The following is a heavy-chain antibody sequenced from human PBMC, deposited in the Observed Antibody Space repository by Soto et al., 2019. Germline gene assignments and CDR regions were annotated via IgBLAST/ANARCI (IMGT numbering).Heavy chain of an antibody. CDR3: ATQSPTITMIVVVPDAFDI. J-gene: IGHJ3*02. CDR2: IYPGDSDT. CDR1: GYSFTSYC. D-gene: IGHD3-22*01. V-gene: IGHV5-51*07. Sequence: GESLKISCKGSGYSFTSYCIGWVHQMPGKGLEWMGIIYPGDSDTRYSPSFQGQVTISADKSISTAYLQWSSLKASDTAMYYCATQSPTITMIVVVPDAFDIWGQGTMVTVSS.